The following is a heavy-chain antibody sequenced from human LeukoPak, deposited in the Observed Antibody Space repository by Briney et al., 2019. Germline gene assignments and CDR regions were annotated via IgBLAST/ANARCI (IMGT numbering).Heavy chain of an antibody. Sequence: PSETLSPTCTVSGGSISSGDYYWSWIRQPPGKGLEWIGYIYYSGSTNYNPSLKSRVTMSVDTSKNHLSLTLTSVTAADTAVYYCARLNYTDGHGGGYFDSWGQGTLVTGSS. CDR2: IYYSGST. J-gene: IGHJ4*02. D-gene: IGHD5-24*01. CDR1: GGSISSGDYY. CDR3: ARLNYTDGHGGGYFDS. V-gene: IGHV4-30-4*08.